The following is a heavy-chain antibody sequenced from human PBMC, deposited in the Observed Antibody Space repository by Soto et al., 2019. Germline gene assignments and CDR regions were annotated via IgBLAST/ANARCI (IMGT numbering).Heavy chain of an antibody. CDR2: IYYSGST. CDR1: GGSISSYY. V-gene: IGHV4-59*01. D-gene: IGHD6-19*01. Sequence: PSETLSLSCTVSGGSISSYYWSWIRQPPGKGLEWIGYIYYSGSTNYNPSLKSRVTISVDTSKNQFSLKLSSVTAADTAVYYCARSPTSGWYMGPGWFDPWGQGTLVTVSS. CDR3: ARSPTSGWYMGPGWFDP. J-gene: IGHJ5*02.